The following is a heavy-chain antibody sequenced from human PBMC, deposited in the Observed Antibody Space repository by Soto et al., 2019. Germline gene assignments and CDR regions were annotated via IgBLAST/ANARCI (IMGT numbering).Heavy chain of an antibody. CDR1: GGSFRNFV. CDR3: ARVLGGEATIRF. V-gene: IGHV1-69*01. J-gene: IGHJ4*02. D-gene: IGHD3-16*01. CDR2: IIPNSGTT. Sequence: QVQLVQSGAEVRKPGSSVKVSCKSSGGSFRNFVMSWVRQAPGQGLEWMGGIIPNSGTTNYAQKFQGRVTITADESTSTAYMELSGLTSDDTSLYYCARVLGGEATIRFWGQGTLVTVSS.